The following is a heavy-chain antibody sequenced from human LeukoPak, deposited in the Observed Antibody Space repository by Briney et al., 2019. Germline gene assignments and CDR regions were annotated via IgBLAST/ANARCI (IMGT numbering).Heavy chain of an antibody. J-gene: IGHJ4*02. Sequence: SVKGRFTISRDNAKNSLYLQMHSLRAEDTAVYYCARDYDEDYWGQGTLVTVPS. CDR3: ARDYDEDY. V-gene: IGHV3-21*01. D-gene: IGHD5-12*01.